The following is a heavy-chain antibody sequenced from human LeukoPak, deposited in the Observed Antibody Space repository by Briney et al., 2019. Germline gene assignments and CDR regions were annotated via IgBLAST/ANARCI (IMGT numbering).Heavy chain of an antibody. V-gene: IGHV3-7*01. J-gene: IGHJ4*02. D-gene: IGHD3-3*01. Sequence: GGSLRLSCAASGFTFSSYWMSWVRQAPGKGLEWVANIKQDGSEKYYVDSVKGRFTISRDNAKNSLYLQMNSLRAEDTAVYYCARDTITIFGVVTEGYFDYWGQGTLVTVSS. CDR1: GFTFSSYW. CDR2: IKQDGSEK. CDR3: ARDTITIFGVVTEGYFDY.